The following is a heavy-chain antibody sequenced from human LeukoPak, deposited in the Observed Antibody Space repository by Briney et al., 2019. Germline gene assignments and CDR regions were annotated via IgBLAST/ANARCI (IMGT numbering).Heavy chain of an antibody. Sequence: ASVKVSFTASAYTLTDHYMHWLRQTRAHGLEWMGWINTTNGFEVYGEAFQGRITMTRDTSISTVYMELTKLRSDDTGVYYCAKEGYSNGPDPWGPGSLVTVSS. J-gene: IGHJ5*02. D-gene: IGHD5-12*01. V-gene: IGHV1-2*02. CDR3: AKEGYSNGPDP. CDR1: AYTLTDHY. CDR2: INTTNGFE.